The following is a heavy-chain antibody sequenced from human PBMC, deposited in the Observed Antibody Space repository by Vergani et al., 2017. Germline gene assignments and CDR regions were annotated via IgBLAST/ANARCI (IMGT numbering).Heavy chain of an antibody. CDR1: GGTFSSYT. Sequence: QVQLVQSGAEVKKPGSSVKVSCKASGGTFSSYTISWVRQAPGQGLEWMGRIIPILGIANYALKFQGRVTITADKSTSTAYMELSSLGSEDTAVYYCASAGPSGGWFAPWGQGTLVTVSS. J-gene: IGHJ5*02. D-gene: IGHD1-1*01. CDR2: IIPILGIA. CDR3: ASAGPSGGWFAP. V-gene: IGHV1-69*02.